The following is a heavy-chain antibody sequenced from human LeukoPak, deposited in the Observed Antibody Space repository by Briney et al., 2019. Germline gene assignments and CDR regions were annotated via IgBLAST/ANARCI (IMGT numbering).Heavy chain of an antibody. CDR2: ISAENGNT. CDR1: GGTFSSYA. J-gene: IGHJ6*03. Sequence: ASVRVSCKASGGTFSSYAISWVRQAPGQGLEWMGWISAENGNTNYAQKLQGRVIMTTDTSTSTAYMELRSLRSDDTAVYYCARDGTKLAWFGELRITRYYYYYMDVWGKGTTVTISS. D-gene: IGHD3-10*01. CDR3: ARDGTKLAWFGELRITRYYYYYMDV. V-gene: IGHV1-18*01.